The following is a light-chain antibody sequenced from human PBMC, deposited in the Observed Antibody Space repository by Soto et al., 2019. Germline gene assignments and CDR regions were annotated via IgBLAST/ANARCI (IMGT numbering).Light chain of an antibody. Sequence: DIQMTQSPSTLSASVEDRVTITCRASQSISAWLAWYQQKPGKAPKLLVYKASTLESGVPSRFSGSGSGTEFTLTISSLQPDDFATYYCHQYNYVPYTFGQGTKLAIK. V-gene: IGKV1-5*03. J-gene: IGKJ2*01. CDR1: QSISAW. CDR3: HQYNYVPYT. CDR2: KAS.